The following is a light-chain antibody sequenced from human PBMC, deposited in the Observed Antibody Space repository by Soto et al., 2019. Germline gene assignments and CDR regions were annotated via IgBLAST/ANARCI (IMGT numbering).Light chain of an antibody. Sequence: EIVMTQSPATLSVSSGERATLSCRASRNVYTNLAWYQQRPGQAPRLLIYGASTRATDIPGRFSGSGSGTEFTLTIIGLQSEDVAVYYCQQYSNWPPEYTFGQGTKLEI. J-gene: IGKJ2*01. V-gene: IGKV3-15*01. CDR2: GAS. CDR1: RNVYTN. CDR3: QQYSNWPPEYT.